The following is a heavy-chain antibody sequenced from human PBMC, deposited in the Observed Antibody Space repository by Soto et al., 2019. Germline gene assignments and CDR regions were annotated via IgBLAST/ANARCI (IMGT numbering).Heavy chain of an antibody. Sequence: SDTLSLTCPFSGFSIRSGFYYLSWLRQHPGKGLEWIGYIYYSGSTYYNPSLKSRVTISVDTSKNQFSLKLSSVTAANTAVYYGARVREGTIFGVVIIYYLAYWRHGTLVTV. V-gene: IGHV4-31*03. CDR1: GFSIRSGFYY. CDR3: ARVREGTIFGVVIIYYLAY. D-gene: IGHD3-3*01. CDR2: IYYSGST. J-gene: IGHJ4*01.